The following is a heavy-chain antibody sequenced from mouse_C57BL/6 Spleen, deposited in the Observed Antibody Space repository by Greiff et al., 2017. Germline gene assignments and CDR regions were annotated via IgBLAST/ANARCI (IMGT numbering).Heavy chain of an antibody. J-gene: IGHJ2*01. V-gene: IGHV14-4*01. D-gene: IGHD4-1*01. CDR3: TPTGPFDY. CDR1: GFNIKDDY. Sequence: EVKLVESGAELVRPGASVKLSCTASGFNIKDDYMHWVKQRPEQGLEWIGWIDPENGDTEYASKFQGKATITADTSSNTAYLQLSSLTSEDTAVYYCTPTGPFDYWGQGTTLTVSS. CDR2: IDPENGDT.